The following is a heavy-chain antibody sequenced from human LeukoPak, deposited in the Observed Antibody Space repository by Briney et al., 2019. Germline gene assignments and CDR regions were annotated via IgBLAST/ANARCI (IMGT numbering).Heavy chain of an antibody. Sequence: GGSLRLSCTASGFTFRGYIMNWVRQAPGKGLEWVSFIGTSGNTIYYADSVKGRFTVSRDNAKNSLYLQMNSLRAEDTAVYYCARDQWLDYWGQGTLVTVSS. CDR2: IGTSGNTI. CDR1: GFTFRGYI. D-gene: IGHD6-19*01. CDR3: ARDQWLDY. J-gene: IGHJ4*02. V-gene: IGHV3-48*01.